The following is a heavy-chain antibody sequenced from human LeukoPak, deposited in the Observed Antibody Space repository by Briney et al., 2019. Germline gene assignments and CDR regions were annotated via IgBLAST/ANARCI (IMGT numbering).Heavy chain of an antibody. Sequence: PSETLSLTCTVSGGSLSSYYWSWIRQPPGKGLEWTGYISYTGSANYNPSLKSRVSIPVDTTKSHFSLRLSSVTAADTAVYYCARGRWLQYYFDYWGQGTLVTVSS. CDR2: ISYTGSA. D-gene: IGHD5-24*01. CDR3: ARGRWLQYYFDY. V-gene: IGHV4-59*01. CDR1: GGSLSSYY. J-gene: IGHJ4*02.